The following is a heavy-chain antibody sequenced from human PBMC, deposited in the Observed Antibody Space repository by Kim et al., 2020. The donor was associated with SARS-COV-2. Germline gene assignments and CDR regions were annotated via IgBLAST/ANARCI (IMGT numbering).Heavy chain of an antibody. V-gene: IGHV4-34*01. D-gene: IGHD3-10*01. CDR1: GGSFSGYY. CDR3: ARGSRAYYGSGNAFDI. Sequence: SETLSLTCAVYGGSFSGYYWSWIRQPPGKGLEWIGEINHSGSTNYNPSLKSRVTISVDTSKNQFSLKLSSVTAADTAVYYCARGSRAYYGSGNAFDIWG. J-gene: IGHJ3*02. CDR2: INHSGST.